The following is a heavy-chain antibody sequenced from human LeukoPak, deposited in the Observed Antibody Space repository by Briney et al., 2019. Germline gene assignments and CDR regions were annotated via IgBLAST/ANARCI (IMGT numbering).Heavy chain of an antibody. CDR1: GGSISSYY. CDR2: IYYSGST. Sequence: LSETLSLTCTVSGGSISSYYWSWIRQPPGKGLEWIGYIYYSGSTNYNPSLKSRVTISVDTSKNQFSLKLSSVTAADTAVYYCASYSYYYDSSGYFDYWGQGTLVTVSS. CDR3: ASYSYYYDSSGYFDY. D-gene: IGHD3-22*01. V-gene: IGHV4-59*01. J-gene: IGHJ4*02.